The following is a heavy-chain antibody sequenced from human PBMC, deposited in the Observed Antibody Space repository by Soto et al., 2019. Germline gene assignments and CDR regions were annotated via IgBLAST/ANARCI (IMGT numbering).Heavy chain of an antibody. D-gene: IGHD1-20*01. CDR2: INHSGST. CDR3: ARGRRARYPRNWFDP. CDR1: GGSFSGYY. J-gene: IGHJ5*02. Sequence: SETLSLTCAVYGGSFSGYYWSWIRQPPGKGLEWIGEINHSGSTNYNPSLKSRVTISVDTSKNQFSLKLSSVTAADTAVYYCARGRRARYPRNWFDPWGQGTLVTVSS. V-gene: IGHV4-34*01.